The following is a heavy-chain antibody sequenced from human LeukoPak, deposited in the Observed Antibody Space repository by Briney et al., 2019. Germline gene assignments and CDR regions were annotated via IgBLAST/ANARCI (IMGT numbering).Heavy chain of an antibody. V-gene: IGHV4-39*01. J-gene: IGHJ5*02. CDR1: GGSISSSNYY. D-gene: IGHD2-15*01. CDR3: ARHGALCTGGSCTRFDP. Sequence: SETLSLTCTVSGGSISSSNYYWGWIRQPPGKGLEWIGTIYYSGSTYYNSSLKSRVTISVDTSKNHFSLKVSSVTATDTAMYYCARHGALCTGGSCTRFDPWGQGTVGTVFS. CDR2: IYYSGST.